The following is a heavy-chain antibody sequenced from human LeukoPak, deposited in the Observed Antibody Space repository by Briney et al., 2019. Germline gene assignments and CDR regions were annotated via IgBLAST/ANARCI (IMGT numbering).Heavy chain of an antibody. Sequence: SETLPLTCTVSGGSISSSSYYWGWIRQPPGKGLEWIGSIYYRGSTYYHPSLKSRLTVSVDTSKNHFSLKLSSVTAADTAVYYCARPRRDGYIDAFDIWGQGTMVTVSP. CDR2: IYYRGST. CDR1: GGSISSSSYY. V-gene: IGHV4-39*02. D-gene: IGHD5-24*01. CDR3: ARPRRDGYIDAFDI. J-gene: IGHJ3*02.